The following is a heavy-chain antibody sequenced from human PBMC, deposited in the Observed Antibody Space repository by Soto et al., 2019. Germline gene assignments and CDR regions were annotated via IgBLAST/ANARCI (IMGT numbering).Heavy chain of an antibody. J-gene: IGHJ6*02. D-gene: IGHD6-13*01. CDR3: ARGDAIAGHYYAMDV. V-gene: IGHV4-34*01. CDR1: GGSFSGDY. CDR2: INHSGST. Sequence: PSETLSLTCAVYGGSFSGDYWRWIRQPPGKGLGWIGEINHSGSTNYNPSLKSRVTISVXXXXXXFXLXLXXXTAADPAVYDCARGDAIAGHYYAMDVWGQGNKVT.